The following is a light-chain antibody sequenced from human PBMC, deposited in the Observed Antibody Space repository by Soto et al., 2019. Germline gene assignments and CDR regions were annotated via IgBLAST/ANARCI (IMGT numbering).Light chain of an antibody. CDR3: QQTFTTPAYT. CDR1: QNIDSY. J-gene: IGKJ2*01. V-gene: IGKV1-39*01. Sequence: DIQLTQSPSSLSASVGDRVTITCRASQNIDSYLNWYQQKPGKAPKVLIYAASSLQTGVPSRFSGSGSGTDFILTISSLQPEDFATYYCQQTFTTPAYTFGQGTNLEIK. CDR2: AAS.